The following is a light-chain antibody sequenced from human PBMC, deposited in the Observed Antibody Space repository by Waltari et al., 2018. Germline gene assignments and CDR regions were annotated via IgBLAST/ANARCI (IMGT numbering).Light chain of an antibody. CDR3: MQALQTPWT. CDR1: ESPLHRNGYNY. V-gene: IGKV2-28*01. CDR2: LGS. J-gene: IGKJ1*01. Sequence: DTEMTQSPLSLPVPPGEPASIPCRSSESPLHRNGYNYLDWYLQKPGQSPQLLIYLGSNRASGVPDRFSGSGSGTDFTLKISRVEAEDVGVYYCMQALQTPWTFGQGTKVEIK.